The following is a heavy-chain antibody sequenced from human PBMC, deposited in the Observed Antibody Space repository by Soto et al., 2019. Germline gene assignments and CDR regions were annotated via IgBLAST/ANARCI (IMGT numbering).Heavy chain of an antibody. D-gene: IGHD2-2*01. V-gene: IGHV3-7*01. CDR2: MKEDGTKE. J-gene: IGHJ3*01. Sequence: GLSQRLSRAASGLNIRSYGVIRILKTKRKGLEWVANMKEDGTKENYMDSVKGRFTVSRDNAKNSFFLQMNSLRAEDTAVYYCARDPDTVVSSIAYDAFDLWGQGTLVTVSS. CDR3: ARDPDTVVSSIAYDAFDL. CDR1: GLNIRSYG.